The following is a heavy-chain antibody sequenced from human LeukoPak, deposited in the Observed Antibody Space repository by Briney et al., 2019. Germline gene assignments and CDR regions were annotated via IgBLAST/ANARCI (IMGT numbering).Heavy chain of an antibody. Sequence: PGGSLRLSCAASGFTFSSYSMNWVRQAPGKGLEWVSSISSSSSYIYYADSVKGRFTISRDNAKNSLYLQMNSLRAEDTAVYYCASSAADTAMRYYYYYYMDVWGKGTTVTVSS. CDR3: ASSAADTAMRYYYYYYMDV. CDR2: ISSSSSYI. D-gene: IGHD5-18*01. J-gene: IGHJ6*03. V-gene: IGHV3-21*04. CDR1: GFTFSSYS.